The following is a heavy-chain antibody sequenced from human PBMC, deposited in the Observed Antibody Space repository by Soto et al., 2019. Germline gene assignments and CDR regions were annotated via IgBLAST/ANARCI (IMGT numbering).Heavy chain of an antibody. CDR3: ARDRCRGGDCYRTYAFDL. Sequence: EVQLVESGGGLVKPGGSLRLSCEASGFNFSSYTMNWVRQAPGKGLEWVSSISRSNRYIYYADSLKGRFTISRDDAKNSVYRQMSTLRADDTAVYYCARDRCRGGDCYRTYAFDLWGQGTLVTVSS. CDR2: ISRSNRYI. CDR1: GFNFSSYT. V-gene: IGHV3-21*01. D-gene: IGHD2-21*02. J-gene: IGHJ3*01.